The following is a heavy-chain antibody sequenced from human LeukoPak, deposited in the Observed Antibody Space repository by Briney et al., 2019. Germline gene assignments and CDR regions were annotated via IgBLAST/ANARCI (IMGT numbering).Heavy chain of an antibody. CDR3: ARGTTYYYDSSGYYTWFDP. CDR1: GGSISSYY. CDR2: IYTSGST. Sequence: PSETLSLTRTVSGGSISSYYWSWIRQPAGKGLEWIGRIYTSGSTNYNPSLKSRVTMSVDTSKNQFSLKLSSVTAADTAVYYCARGTTYYYDSSGYYTWFDPWGQGTLVTVSS. V-gene: IGHV4-4*07. J-gene: IGHJ5*02. D-gene: IGHD3-22*01.